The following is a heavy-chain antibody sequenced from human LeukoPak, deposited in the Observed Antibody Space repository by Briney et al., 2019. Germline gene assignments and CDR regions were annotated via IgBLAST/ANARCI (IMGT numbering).Heavy chain of an antibody. D-gene: IGHD6-19*01. J-gene: IGHJ4*02. CDR1: GVPFSNYY. Sequence: PSETLSLTCAASGVPFSNYYWSWVRQSPRQGLEWIGEINHSGYTNYNPSLKSRVTMSIETSKNQFSLKLTSVTAADAGVYYCTRAVAGHPDWGQGTLVSVSS. CDR3: TRAVAGHPD. CDR2: INHSGYT. V-gene: IGHV4-34*01.